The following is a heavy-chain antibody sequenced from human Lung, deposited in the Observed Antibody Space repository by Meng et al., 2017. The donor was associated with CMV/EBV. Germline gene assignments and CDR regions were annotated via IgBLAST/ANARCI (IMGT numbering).Heavy chain of an antibody. J-gene: IGHJ4*02. V-gene: IGHV4-59*01. D-gene: IGHD3-3*01. CDR2: IYYSGSA. CDR1: GGSISSYY. Sequence: SXTLSLTCTISGGSISSYYWSWIRQPPGKGLEWIGNIYYSGSANYNPSLKSPVTMSVDTSKNQFSLKLSSVTAADTAVYYCTRETGETFWSGSPDSWVQGXLVTVSS. CDR3: TRETGETFWSGSPDS.